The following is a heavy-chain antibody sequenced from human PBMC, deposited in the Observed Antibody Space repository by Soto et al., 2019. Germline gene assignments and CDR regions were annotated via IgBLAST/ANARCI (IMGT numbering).Heavy chain of an antibody. J-gene: IGHJ6*02. CDR3: ARARGTAMLIPYYYGMDV. Sequence: ASVKVSCKASGGTFSSYAISWVRQAPGQGLEWMGGIIPIFGAANYAQKFQGRVTITADESTSTAYMELSSLRSEDTAVYYCARARGTAMLIPYYYGMDVWGQGTTVTVSS. CDR1: GGTFSSYA. D-gene: IGHD5-18*01. V-gene: IGHV1-69*13. CDR2: IIPIFGAA.